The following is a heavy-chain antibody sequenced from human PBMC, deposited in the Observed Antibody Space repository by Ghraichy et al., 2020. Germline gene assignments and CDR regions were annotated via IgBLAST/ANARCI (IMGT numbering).Heavy chain of an antibody. CDR1: GLILSRYW. V-gene: IGHV3-7*03. CDR2: INQDGREK. Sequence: GGSLRLSCAASGLILSRYWMTWVRQAPGKGLEWVANINQDGREKYYVGSVKGRFTISRDNAKNSLYLLMNNLSAEDTAVYYCSSGDTFDIWGRGTMVTVSS. CDR3: SSGDTFDI. J-gene: IGHJ3*02. D-gene: IGHD3-10*01.